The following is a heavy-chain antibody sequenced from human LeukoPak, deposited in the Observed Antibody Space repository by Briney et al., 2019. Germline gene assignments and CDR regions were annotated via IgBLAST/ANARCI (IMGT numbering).Heavy chain of an antibody. Sequence: APVKVSCKASGYTFTSYGISWVRQAPGQGLEWMGWISAYNGNTNYAQKLQGRVTMTTDTSTSTAYMELRSLRSDDTAVYYCVRQVAGTMFDPWGQGTLVTVSS. CDR2: ISAYNGNT. J-gene: IGHJ5*02. CDR1: GYTFTSYG. D-gene: IGHD6-19*01. CDR3: VRQVAGTMFDP. V-gene: IGHV1-18*01.